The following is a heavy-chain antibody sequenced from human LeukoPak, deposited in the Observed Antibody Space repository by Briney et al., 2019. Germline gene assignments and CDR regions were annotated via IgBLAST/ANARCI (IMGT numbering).Heavy chain of an antibody. Sequence: GGSLRLSCAASGFTVSYYWMTWVRQAPGKGRECLANIKESGSEKYYVDSVKGRFTISRDNADDLVYLQMNSLRVEDTAVYYCARGWGEKGRCRGGTCNNPQFDYWGQGILVTVSS. CDR1: GFTVSYYW. CDR3: ARGWGEKGRCRGGTCNNPQFDY. CDR2: IKESGSEK. D-gene: IGHD2-15*01. J-gene: IGHJ4*02. V-gene: IGHV3-7*01.